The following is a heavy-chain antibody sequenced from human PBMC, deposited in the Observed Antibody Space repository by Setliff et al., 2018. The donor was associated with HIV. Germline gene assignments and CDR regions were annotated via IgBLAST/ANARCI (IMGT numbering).Heavy chain of an antibody. CDR2: FYTSGTT. Sequence: KPSETLSLTCTVSGGSISSGSYYCTWLRQAAGKGLEWIGHFYTSGTTNYNPSLESRVTISVDTSKNQFSLKLSSVTAADAAVYYCGTAMYYYYGLDVWGQGIRVTVSS. CDR3: GTAMYYYYGLDV. CDR1: GGSISSGSYY. J-gene: IGHJ6*02. V-gene: IGHV4-61*09. D-gene: IGHD2-2*01.